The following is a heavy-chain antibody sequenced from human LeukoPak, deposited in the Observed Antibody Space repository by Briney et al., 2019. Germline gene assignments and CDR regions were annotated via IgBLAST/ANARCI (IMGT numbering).Heavy chain of an antibody. CDR3: ARQTYRTTGTTALWGLDY. CDR2: IYPGDSDT. J-gene: IGHJ4*02. D-gene: IGHD1-1*01. Sequence: GESLKISCKGSGYSFTSYWIGWVRQMPGKGLEWMGIIYPGDSDTRYSPSFQGQVTISADKSISSAYLQWSSLKASDTAMYYCARQTYRTTGTTALWGLDYWGQGTLVTVSS. CDR1: GYSFTSYW. V-gene: IGHV5-51*01.